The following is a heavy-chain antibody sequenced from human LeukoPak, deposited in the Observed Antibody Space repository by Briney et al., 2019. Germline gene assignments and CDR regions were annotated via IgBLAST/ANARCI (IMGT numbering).Heavy chain of an antibody. Sequence: SETLSLTCTVSGGSISSYYWSWIRQPAGKGLEWIGRIYTSGSTNYNPSLKSRVTISVDKSKNQFSLKLSSVTAADTAVYYCARDLRDSSGYTNGVFDYCGQGTLVTVSS. D-gene: IGHD3-22*01. CDR2: IYTSGST. CDR3: ARDLRDSSGYTNGVFDY. J-gene: IGHJ4*02. CDR1: GGSISSYY. V-gene: IGHV4-4*07.